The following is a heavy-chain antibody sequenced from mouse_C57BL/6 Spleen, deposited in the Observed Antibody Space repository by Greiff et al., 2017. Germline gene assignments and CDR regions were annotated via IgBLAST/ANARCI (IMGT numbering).Heavy chain of an antibody. Sequence: VQGVESGAELVRPGASVKLSCKASGYTFTDYYINWVNQRPGQGLEWIAMIYPGSGNTYYNEKFKVKATLTAEKSSSTAFMQLSSLKCENSAVDCCARGYYSNYEVFDYWGQGTTLTVSS. CDR3: ARGYYSNYEVFDY. J-gene: IGHJ2*01. V-gene: IGHV1-76*01. CDR1: GYTFTDYY. CDR2: IYPGSGNT. D-gene: IGHD2-5*01.